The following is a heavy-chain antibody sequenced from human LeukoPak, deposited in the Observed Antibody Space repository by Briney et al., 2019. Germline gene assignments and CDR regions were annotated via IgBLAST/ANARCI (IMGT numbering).Heavy chain of an antibody. V-gene: IGHV4-59*08. J-gene: IGHJ4*02. CDR2: IYYTGIT. CDR1: GGSINSYF. D-gene: IGHD3-10*01. Sequence: SETLSLTCTVTGGSINSYFWSWIRQPPGKGLEWIGYIYYTGITDYNPSLKSRITLSVDTSKTQFSLKLTSVSAADTAVYYCARQGRSGTNLYRFDYWGPGTLVTVSS. CDR3: ARQGRSGTNLYRFDY.